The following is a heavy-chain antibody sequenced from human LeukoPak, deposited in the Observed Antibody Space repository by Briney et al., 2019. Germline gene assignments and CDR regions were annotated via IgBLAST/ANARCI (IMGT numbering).Heavy chain of an antibody. Sequence: GGSLRLSCAASGFSVSNNYMNWVRQDSGKGLEWVSVMHSDGRTFYADSVKGRFTISRDKSKNMFYLQMDSLRAEDTAVYYCARDPDDRSGLDAFETWGQGTKVTVS. CDR1: GFSVSNNY. CDR3: ARDPDDRSGLDAFET. V-gene: IGHV3-53*01. J-gene: IGHJ3*02. D-gene: IGHD3-22*01. CDR2: MHSDGRT.